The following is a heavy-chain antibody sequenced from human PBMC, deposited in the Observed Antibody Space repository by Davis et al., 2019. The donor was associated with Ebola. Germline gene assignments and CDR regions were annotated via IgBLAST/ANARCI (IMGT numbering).Heavy chain of an antibody. CDR3: TTGLGATDNDY. Sequence: GESLKISCAAAGFTFSSYAMYWVRQAPRKGLEYVSAITSNGGSTDYAAPVKGRFTISRDDSKSTQYLQMNSLKTEDTAMYYCTTGLGATDNDYWGQGTLVTVSS. CDR1: GFTFSSYA. V-gene: IGHV3-64*04. D-gene: IGHD1-26*01. J-gene: IGHJ4*02. CDR2: ITSNGGST.